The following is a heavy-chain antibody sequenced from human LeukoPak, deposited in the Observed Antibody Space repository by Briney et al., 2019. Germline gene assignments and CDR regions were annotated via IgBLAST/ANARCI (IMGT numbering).Heavy chain of an antibody. Sequence: PSETLSLTCAVSGYSISSGYYWGWIRQPPGKGLEWIATIYHSGITYYKTSLKSRVTISVDTSKNQFPLKLTSVTAADTAVYYCARVDLLRGVIVRGFDYWGQGTLVTVSS. V-gene: IGHV4-38-2*01. CDR1: GYSISSGYY. D-gene: IGHD3-10*01. J-gene: IGHJ4*02. CDR3: ARVDLLRGVIVRGFDY. CDR2: IYHSGIT.